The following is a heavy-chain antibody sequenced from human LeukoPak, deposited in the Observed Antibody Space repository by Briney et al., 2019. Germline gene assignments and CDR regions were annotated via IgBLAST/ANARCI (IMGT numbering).Heavy chain of an antibody. D-gene: IGHD3-10*02. CDR1: GFTFSSYE. V-gene: IGHV3-48*03. CDR3: AELGLTMIGGV. Sequence: GGSLRLSCAASGFTFSSYEMNWVRQAPGKGLEWVSYISSSGSTIYYADSVKGRFTISRDNAKNSLYLQTNSLRAEDTAVYYCAELGLTMIGGVWGKGTTVTISS. CDR2: ISSSGSTI. J-gene: IGHJ6*04.